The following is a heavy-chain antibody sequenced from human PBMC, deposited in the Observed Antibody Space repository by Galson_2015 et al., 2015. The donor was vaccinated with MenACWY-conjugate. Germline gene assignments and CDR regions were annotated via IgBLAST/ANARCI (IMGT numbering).Heavy chain of an antibody. Sequence: SLRLSCAASGLTFSDKYMDWVRQAPGKGLEWVGRSGNKANSYTTDYAAPVKGRFTISRDDSKNTLYLQMNSLKTEDTAVYYCTTVREGAIYYFDYWGQGTLVTVSS. CDR3: TTVREGAIYYFDY. J-gene: IGHJ4*02. D-gene: IGHD1-26*01. V-gene: IGHV3-72*01. CDR2: SGNKANSYTT. CDR1: GLTFSDKY.